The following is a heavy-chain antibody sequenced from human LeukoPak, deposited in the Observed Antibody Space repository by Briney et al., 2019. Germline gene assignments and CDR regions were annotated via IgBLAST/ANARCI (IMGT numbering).Heavy chain of an antibody. CDR3: ARGDFGSRVNDY. J-gene: IGHJ4*02. D-gene: IGHD2-2*01. CDR1: GGSFSGYY. Sequence: SETLSLTCAVYGGSFSGYYWSWIRQPPGKGLEWIGEINHSGSTNYNPSLKSRVTISVDTSKNQFSLKLSSVTAADTAVYYCARGDFGSRVNDYWGQGTLVTVSS. CDR2: INHSGST. V-gene: IGHV4-34*01.